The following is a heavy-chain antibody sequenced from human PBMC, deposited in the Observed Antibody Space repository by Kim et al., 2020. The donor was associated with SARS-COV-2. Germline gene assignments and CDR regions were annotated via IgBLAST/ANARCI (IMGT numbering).Heavy chain of an antibody. D-gene: IGHD1-1*01. J-gene: IGHJ4*02. CDR2: INPSGGST. CDR3: ARERGTGTTSRGGFDY. Sequence: ASVKVSCKASGYTFTSYYMHWVRQAPGQGLEWMGIINPSGGSTSYAQKFQGRVTMTRDTSTSTVYMELSSLRSEDTAVYYCARERGTGTTSRGGFDYWGQGTLVTVSS. V-gene: IGHV1-46*01. CDR1: GYTFTSYY.